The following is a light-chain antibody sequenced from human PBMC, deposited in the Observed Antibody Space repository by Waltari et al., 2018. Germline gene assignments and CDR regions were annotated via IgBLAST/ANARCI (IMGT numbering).Light chain of an antibody. J-gene: IGLJ2*01. V-gene: IGLV2-8*01. CDR1: RSDIGNSKY. Sequence: QSALTQPPSASGAPGQSVTPPCTGTRSDIGNSKYVSWHQQHPGKAPKLMIYEVIQRPSGVPDRFTGSKSSNTASRSVSGLQAEDEAVYYCSSYAGLKVFGGGTKLTVL. CDR2: EVI. CDR3: SSYAGLKV.